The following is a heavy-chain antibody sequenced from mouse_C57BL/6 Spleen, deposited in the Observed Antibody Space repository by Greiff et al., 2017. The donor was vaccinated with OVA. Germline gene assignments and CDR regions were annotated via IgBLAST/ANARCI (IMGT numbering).Heavy chain of an antibody. V-gene: IGHV3-6*01. D-gene: IGHD1-1*02. CDR3: ARRVGRGYFDY. J-gene: IGHJ2*01. Sequence: EVKLQESGPGLVKPSQSLSLTCSVTGYSITSGYYWNWIRQFPGNKLEWMGYISYDGSNNYNPSLKNRISITRDTSKNQFFLKLNSVTTEDTATYYCARRVGRGYFDYWGQGTTLTVSS. CDR2: ISYDGSN. CDR1: GYSITSGYY.